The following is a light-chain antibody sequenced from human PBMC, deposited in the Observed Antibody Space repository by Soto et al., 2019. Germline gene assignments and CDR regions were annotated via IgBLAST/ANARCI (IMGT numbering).Light chain of an antibody. V-gene: IGKV2-40*01. Sequence: DIVMTQTPLSLPVTPGEPASISCRSSQSLLNSDDGNTYLDWYLQKPGQSPQLLIYTLSYRPSGVPARFSGSGSGSDFTLKISRVEAEDVGVYYCMQRIEFPWTFGQGTKVEIK. CDR3: MQRIEFPWT. CDR2: TLS. CDR1: QSLLNSDDGNTY. J-gene: IGKJ1*01.